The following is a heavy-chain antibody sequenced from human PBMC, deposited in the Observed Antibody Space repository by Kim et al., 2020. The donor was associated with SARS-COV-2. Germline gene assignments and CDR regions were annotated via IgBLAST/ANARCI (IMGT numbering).Heavy chain of an antibody. J-gene: IGHJ1*01. V-gene: IGHV3-33*01. CDR2: IWYDGSNK. Sequence: GGSLRLSCAASGFTFSSYGMHWVRQAPGKGLEWVAVIWYDGSNKYYADSVKGRFTISRDNSKNTLYLQMNSLRAEDTAVYYCARPIQDSRTGDEYCQHWGQGTLVTVSS. CDR1: GFTFSSYG. D-gene: IGHD6-13*01. CDR3: ARPIQDSRTGDEYCQH.